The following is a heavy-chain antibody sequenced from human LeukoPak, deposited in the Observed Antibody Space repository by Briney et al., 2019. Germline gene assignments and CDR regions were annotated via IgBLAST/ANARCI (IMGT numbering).Heavy chain of an antibody. CDR2: IYPGDSRT. CDR1: GDTFATYW. CDR3: ACRKFGGTWSGP. D-gene: IGHD1-14*01. Sequence: GESLKISCKGSGDTFATYWIGWVRHLPGKGQEWMGVIYPGDSRTSYNPSFQGQVTITADKSSSTAYLQWSGLKASDTAMYYCACRKFGGTWSGPWGQGTLVTVSS. J-gene: IGHJ5*02. V-gene: IGHV5-51*01.